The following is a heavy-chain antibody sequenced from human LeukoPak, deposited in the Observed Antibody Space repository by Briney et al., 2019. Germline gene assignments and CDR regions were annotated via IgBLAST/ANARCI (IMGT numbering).Heavy chain of an antibody. D-gene: IGHD4-11*01. Sequence: PGGSLRLSCAASGFTFCSYGMHWVRQAPGKGLEWVAFIRYDGSNKYYADSVKGRFTISRDNSKNTLYLQMNSLRAEDTAVYYCAKEAEGGPLYSPWNWFDPWGQGTLVTVSS. CDR2: IRYDGSNK. J-gene: IGHJ5*02. V-gene: IGHV3-30*02. CDR3: AKEAEGGPLYSPWNWFDP. CDR1: GFTFCSYG.